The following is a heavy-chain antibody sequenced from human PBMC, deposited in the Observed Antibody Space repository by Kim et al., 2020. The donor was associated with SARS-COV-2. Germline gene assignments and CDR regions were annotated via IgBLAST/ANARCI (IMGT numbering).Heavy chain of an antibody. J-gene: IGHJ5*02. CDR2: ISWNSGSI. D-gene: IGHD4-17*01. Sequence: GGSLRLSCAASGFTFDDYAMHWVRQAPGKGLEWVSGISWNSGSIGYADSVKGRFTISRDNAKNSLYLQMNSLRAEDTALYYCAKSKGDYGDYVDWFDPWGQGTLVTVSS. V-gene: IGHV3-9*01. CDR3: AKSKGDYGDYVDWFDP. CDR1: GFTFDDYA.